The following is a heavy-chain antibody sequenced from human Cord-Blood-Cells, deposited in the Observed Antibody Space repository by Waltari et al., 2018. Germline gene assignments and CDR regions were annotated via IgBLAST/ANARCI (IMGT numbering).Heavy chain of an antibody. V-gene: IGHV1-24*01. CDR1: GYTLTELS. CDR3: ATSRYCSSTSCYAFDI. D-gene: IGHD2-2*01. J-gene: IGHJ3*02. CDR2: FDPEDGET. Sequence: QVQLVQSGAEVKKPGASVKVSCKVSGYTLTELSMHWVRQAPGKGLEWMGGFDPEDGETIYAQKFQGRVTMTEDTSTDTAYMELSSLRSEDTAVYYRATSRYCSSTSCYAFDIWGQGTMVTVSS.